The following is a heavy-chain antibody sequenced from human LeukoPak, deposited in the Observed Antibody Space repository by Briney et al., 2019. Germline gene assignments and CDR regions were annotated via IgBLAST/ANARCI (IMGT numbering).Heavy chain of an antibody. V-gene: IGHV4-39*07. D-gene: IGHD6-19*01. J-gene: IGHJ4*02. CDR3: ARVFSVAGTFDY. CDR2: IYYTGNT. Sequence: PSETLSLTCTVSGGSISSSSYYWGWIRQPPGKGLEWIGSIYYTGNTYYNPSLKSPVTISVDTSKNQFSLKLSSVTAADTAVYYCARVFSVAGTFDYWGQGTLVTVSS. CDR1: GGSISSSSYY.